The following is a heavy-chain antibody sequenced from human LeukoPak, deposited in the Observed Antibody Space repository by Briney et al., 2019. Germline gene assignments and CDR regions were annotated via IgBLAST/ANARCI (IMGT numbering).Heavy chain of an antibody. CDR2: TSGSGGST. J-gene: IGHJ6*02. CDR3: AKDLHYYVAMDV. D-gene: IGHD3-10*02. V-gene: IGHV3-23*01. CDR1: GFTFSSYA. Sequence: PGGSLRLSCAASGFTFSSYAMSWVRQAPGKGLEWVSATSGSGGSTYYADSVKGRFTISRDNSKNTLFLQMSSLRAEDTALYYCAKDLHYYVAMDVWGQGTTVTVSS.